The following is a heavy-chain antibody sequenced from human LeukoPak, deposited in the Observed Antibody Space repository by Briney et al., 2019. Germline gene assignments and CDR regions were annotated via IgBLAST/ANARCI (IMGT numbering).Heavy chain of an antibody. Sequence: GGSLRLSCAASGFTFSSYGMHWVRQAPGKGLEWVALIWYDGRNKNYADSVKGRFTISRDNPKNTLYLQMNSLRAEDTAVCYCARTGHYSDRSGYYYFDYWGQGTLVTVSS. D-gene: IGHD3-22*01. CDR2: IWYDGRNK. CDR3: ARTGHYSDRSGYYYFDY. J-gene: IGHJ4*02. CDR1: GFTFSSYG. V-gene: IGHV3-33*01.